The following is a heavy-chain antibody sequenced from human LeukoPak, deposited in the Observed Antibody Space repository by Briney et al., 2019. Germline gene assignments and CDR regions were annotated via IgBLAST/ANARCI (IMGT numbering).Heavy chain of an antibody. Sequence: ASVKVFCKASGGTFSSYAISWVRQAPGQGLEWMGGIIPIFGTANYAQKFQGRVTITADESTSTAYMELSSLRSEDTAVYYCARALLRLPYYYYYMDVWGKGTTVTVSS. CDR2: IIPIFGTA. CDR1: GGTFSSYA. J-gene: IGHJ6*03. D-gene: IGHD3-3*01. CDR3: ARALLRLPYYYYYMDV. V-gene: IGHV1-69*13.